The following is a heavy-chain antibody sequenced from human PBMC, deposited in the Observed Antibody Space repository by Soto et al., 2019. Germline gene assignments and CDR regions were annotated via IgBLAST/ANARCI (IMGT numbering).Heavy chain of an antibody. V-gene: IGHV4-39*01. Sequence: QLQLQESGPGLVKPSETLSLTCTVSGGSISSSSYYWGWIRQPPGKGLEWIGRRYYSGSTYYNPSLSCRVTISGDTSKNEFALKLSSVTAADTAVYYCARLPHYGSGSYGRYGMDVWGQGTTVTVSS. CDR1: GGSISSSSYY. J-gene: IGHJ6*02. CDR2: RYYSGST. CDR3: ARLPHYGSGSYGRYGMDV. D-gene: IGHD3-10*01.